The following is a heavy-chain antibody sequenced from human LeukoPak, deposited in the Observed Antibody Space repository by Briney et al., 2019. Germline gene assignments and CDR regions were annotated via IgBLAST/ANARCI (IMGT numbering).Heavy chain of an antibody. CDR3: ARDDYGFDP. V-gene: IGHV3-74*01. CDR2: IKSDGST. Sequence: PGGSLRLSCAASGFTFSTYWMHWVRQAPGKGLVWVSRIKSDGSTNYADSVKGRFTISRDNAKNTVSLQMNSLRPEDTALYYCARDDYGFDPWGQGTLVTVSS. D-gene: IGHD4-17*01. J-gene: IGHJ5*02. CDR1: GFTFSTYW.